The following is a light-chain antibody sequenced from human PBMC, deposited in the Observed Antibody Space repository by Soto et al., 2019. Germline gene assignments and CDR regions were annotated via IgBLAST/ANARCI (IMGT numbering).Light chain of an antibody. V-gene: IGKV3-15*01. CDR1: QSVGGD. Sequence: EIVMTQSPVTLSVSPGERATLSCRASQSVGGDLAWYQQIPGQALRLLIYGAVTRATGVAARFSGGGSGTEFTLTVDSLQSEDLAIYYCQQYYAWPRTFGQGTKLEI. CDR3: QQYYAWPRT. CDR2: GAV. J-gene: IGKJ2*01.